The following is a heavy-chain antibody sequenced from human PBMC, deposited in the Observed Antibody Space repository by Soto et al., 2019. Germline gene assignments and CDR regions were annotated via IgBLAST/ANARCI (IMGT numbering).Heavy chain of an antibody. CDR2: ISTSSTYI. D-gene: IGHD6-13*01. J-gene: IGHJ4*02. CDR1: GFPFSGYS. CDR3: AAEPQLAKFDY. Sequence: EVQVMESGGGLVKPGVSLRRSCAASGFPFSGYSMHWVRQAPGKGLEWVSSISTSSTYIYYADSVKGRFTISRDNAKNSLYLQMNSLGAEDTAVYYCAAEPQLAKFDYWGQGTLVTVSS. V-gene: IGHV3-21*01.